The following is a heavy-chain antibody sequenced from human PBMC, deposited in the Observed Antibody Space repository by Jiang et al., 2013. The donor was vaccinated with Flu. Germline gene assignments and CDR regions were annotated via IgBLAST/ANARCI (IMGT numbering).Heavy chain of an antibody. Sequence: PAETLSLTCNVSGGSVSSSSYYWGLAPPAPPGRGWNGLAISFTLAKPTSIRPSKSRVTISVETSKNQFSLRLSSVTAADTAVYYCARVAFWSTYPDHWGQGSLVTVSS. CDR2: SFTLAKP. CDR3: ARVAFWSTYPDH. J-gene: IGHJ5*02. V-gene: IGHV4-39*01. D-gene: IGHD3-3*01. CDR1: GGSVSSSSYY.